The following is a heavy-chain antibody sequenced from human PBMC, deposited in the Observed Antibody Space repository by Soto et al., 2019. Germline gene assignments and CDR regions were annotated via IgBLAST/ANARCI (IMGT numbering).Heavy chain of an antibody. CDR1: GFTFNDFE. Sequence: EVQLLESGGGLVQPGGSLRLSCGVSGFTFNDFEMNWVRQAPGKGLEWLAYIDGSGTTKKYADSVRGRFTISRDNPNNPLFLQMSSLSDADTAIYYCARGFGRFNYWGQGTLVSVSS. CDR3: ARGFGRFNY. V-gene: IGHV3-48*03. CDR2: IDGSGTTK. J-gene: IGHJ4*02. D-gene: IGHD3-10*01.